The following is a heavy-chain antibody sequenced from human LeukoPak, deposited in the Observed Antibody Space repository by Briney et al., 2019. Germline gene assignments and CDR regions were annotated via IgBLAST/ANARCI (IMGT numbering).Heavy chain of an antibody. D-gene: IGHD1-26*01. V-gene: IGHV1-46*01. CDR3: ARVQGADAFDI. J-gene: IGHJ3*02. CDR2: IYPRDGST. CDR1: GYTFTSNY. Sequence: ASVKVSCKASGYTFTSNYIHWVRQAPGQGLEWMGMIYPRDGSTSYAQKFQGRVTVTRDTSTSTVHMELSGLRSEDTAVYYCARVQGADAFDIWGQGTMVTVSS.